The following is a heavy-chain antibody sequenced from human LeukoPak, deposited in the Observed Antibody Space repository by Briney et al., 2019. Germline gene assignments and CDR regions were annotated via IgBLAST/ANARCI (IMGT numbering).Heavy chain of an antibody. CDR1: GGSISSGGYY. CDR3: ARDEGGIMVRGVTYYYYYGMDV. V-gene: IGHV4-31*03. CDR2: IYYSGST. D-gene: IGHD3-10*01. J-gene: IGHJ6*02. Sequence: ASETLSLTCTVSGGSISSGGYYWSWIRQHPGKGLEWIGYIYYSGSTYYNPSLKSRVTISVDTSKNQFSLKLSSVTAADTAVYYCARDEGGIMVRGVTYYYYYGMDVWGQGTTVTVSS.